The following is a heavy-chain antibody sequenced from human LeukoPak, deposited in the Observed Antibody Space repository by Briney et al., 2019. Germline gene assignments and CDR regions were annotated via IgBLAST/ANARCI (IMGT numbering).Heavy chain of an antibody. J-gene: IGHJ4*02. V-gene: IGHV3-23*01. CDR1: GFTFDSYA. Sequence: TGGSLRLSCTASGFTFDSYAMSWVRQAPGKGLEWVSAISDSGGSTYYADSVKGRFTISRDNSKNTLYLQMNSLRGEDTAVYYCAKQMIVSDYWGQGTLVTVSS. CDR2: ISDSGGST. D-gene: IGHD3-22*01. CDR3: AKQMIVSDY.